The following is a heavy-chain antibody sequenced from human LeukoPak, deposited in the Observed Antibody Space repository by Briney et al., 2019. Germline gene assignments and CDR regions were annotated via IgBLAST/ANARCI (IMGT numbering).Heavy chain of an antibody. J-gene: IGHJ4*02. V-gene: IGHV3-23*01. CDR2: ISGGGGST. CDR1: GFTFSSYG. D-gene: IGHD3-10*01. Sequence: GGSPRLSCAASGFTFSSYGMSWVRQPPGKGLEWVSAISGGGGSTYYADSVKGRFTISRDNSKNTLYLQMNSLRAEDTAVYYCAKGSGYYGSGSYSFEYWGQGTLVTVSS. CDR3: AKGSGYYGSGSYSFEY.